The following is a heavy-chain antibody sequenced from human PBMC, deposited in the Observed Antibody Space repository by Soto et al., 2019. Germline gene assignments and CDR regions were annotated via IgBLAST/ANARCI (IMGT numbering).Heavy chain of an antibody. CDR3: AAEGVATTEGLDY. CDR2: IVVGSGNT. V-gene: IGHV1-58*01. CDR1: GFTFTSSA. J-gene: IGHJ4*02. D-gene: IGHD5-12*01. Sequence: SVKVSCKASGFTFTSSAVQWVRQARGQRLEWIGWIVVGSGNTNYAQKFQERVTITRDMSTSTAYMELSSLRSEDTAVYYCAAEGVATTEGLDYWGQGTLVTVSS.